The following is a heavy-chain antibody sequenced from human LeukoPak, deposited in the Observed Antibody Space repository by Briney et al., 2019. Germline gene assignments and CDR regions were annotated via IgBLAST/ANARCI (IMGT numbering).Heavy chain of an antibody. CDR2: ICGSGGCT. Sequence: GGSLRLSCAASGCTFSNYAMTWVRQAPGKGLEWVSAICGSGGCTYYADSVKGRFTISRDNSNNTVYLQMNSLRAEDTAVYYCAKSPASIRGLDYWGQGALVTVSS. CDR1: GCTFSNYA. D-gene: IGHD2-2*02. CDR3: AKSPASIRGLDY. J-gene: IGHJ4*02. V-gene: IGHV3-23*01.